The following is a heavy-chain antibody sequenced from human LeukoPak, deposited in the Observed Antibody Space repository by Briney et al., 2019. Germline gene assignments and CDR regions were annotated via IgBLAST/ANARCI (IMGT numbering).Heavy chain of an antibody. D-gene: IGHD4-23*01. Sequence: ASVKVSCKASGYTFTGYYLRWVRQAPGQGLEWMGWINPNSGGTNYAQKFQGRVTMTRDTSISTAYMELSRLRSDDTAVYYCARDPGDYGGNRFDYWGQGTLVTTSS. V-gene: IGHV1-2*02. CDR1: GYTFTGYY. J-gene: IGHJ4*02. CDR2: INPNSGGT. CDR3: ARDPGDYGGNRFDY.